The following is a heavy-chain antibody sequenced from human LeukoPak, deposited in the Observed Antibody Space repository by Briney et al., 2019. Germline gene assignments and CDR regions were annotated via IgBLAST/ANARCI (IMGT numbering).Heavy chain of an antibody. CDR2: IYYSGST. CDR1: GGSISSYY. Sequence: PAETLSLTCTVSGGSISSYYWSWIRQPPGKGLEWIGYIYYSGSTNYNPSLKSRVTISVDTSKNQFSLKLSSVTAADTAVYYCAREADSSGWYGDAFDIWGQGTIVTASS. V-gene: IGHV4-59*01. D-gene: IGHD6-19*01. CDR3: AREADSSGWYGDAFDI. J-gene: IGHJ3*02.